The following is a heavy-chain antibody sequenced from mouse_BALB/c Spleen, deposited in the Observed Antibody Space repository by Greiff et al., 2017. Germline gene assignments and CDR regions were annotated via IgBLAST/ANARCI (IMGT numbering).Heavy chain of an antibody. CDR2: INPGSGGT. D-gene: IGHD1-1*01. Sequence: VQLQQSGAELVRPGTSVKVSCKASGYAFTNYLIEWVKQRPGQGLEWIGVINPGSGGTNYNEKFKGKATLTVDTSYSTAYMQLSSLASEDSALYYCARGFITTVVAPDYWGQGTTLTVSS. CDR1: GYAFTNYL. J-gene: IGHJ2*01. CDR3: ARGFITTVVAPDY. V-gene: IGHV1-54*01.